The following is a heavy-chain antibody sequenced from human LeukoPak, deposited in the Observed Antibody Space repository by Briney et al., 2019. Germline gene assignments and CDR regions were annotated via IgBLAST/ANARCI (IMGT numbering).Heavy chain of an antibody. Sequence: SETLSLTCTASGGSISSYYWNWIRQPPGKGLEWIGYIFHSGSTNYNPSLKSRVTMSVDTSKNQFSLKLSSVTAADPAVYYCARVGIWSGYYGIDYWGQGTLVTVSS. CDR1: GGSISSYY. V-gene: IGHV4-59*12. CDR3: ARVGIWSGYYGIDY. J-gene: IGHJ4*02. D-gene: IGHD3-3*01. CDR2: IFHSGST.